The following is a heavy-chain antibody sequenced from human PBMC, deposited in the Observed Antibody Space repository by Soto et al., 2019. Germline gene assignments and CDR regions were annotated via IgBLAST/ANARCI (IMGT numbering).Heavy chain of an antibody. CDR1: GFTFSSYA. J-gene: IGHJ3*02. D-gene: IGHD6-13*01. CDR2: ISGSGGST. V-gene: IGHV3-23*01. Sequence: GGSLRLSCAASGFTFSSYAMSWVRQAPGKGLEWVSAISGSGGSTYYADSVKGRFTISRDNSKNTLYLQMNSLRAEDTAVYYCAKGRIAAAGTGHDAFDIWGQGTMVTVSS. CDR3: AKGRIAAAGTGHDAFDI.